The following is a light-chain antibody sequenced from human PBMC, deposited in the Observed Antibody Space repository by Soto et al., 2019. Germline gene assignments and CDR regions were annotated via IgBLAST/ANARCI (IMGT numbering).Light chain of an antibody. V-gene: IGLV2-8*01. Sequence: QSAPTQPPSASGSPGQSATISCTGTSSDVGGYNYVSWYQQYPGKAPKLMIYDVYKRPSGVPDRFSGSKSGNTASLTVSGLQAEDEADYYCSSYAGSSTWVFGGGTKLTVL. CDR2: DVY. CDR3: SSYAGSSTWV. CDR1: SSDVGGYNY. J-gene: IGLJ3*02.